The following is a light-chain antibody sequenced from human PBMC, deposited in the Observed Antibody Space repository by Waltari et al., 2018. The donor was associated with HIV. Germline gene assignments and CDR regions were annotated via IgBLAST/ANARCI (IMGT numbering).Light chain of an antibody. CDR2: EVS. J-gene: IGLJ1*01. V-gene: IGLV2-14*01. CDR3: SSYTSSSLYV. CDR1: SSDVGGYNY. Sequence: QSALTQPASVSGSPGQSITISCTGTSSDVGGYNYVPWYQQHPGKAPKLMIYEVSNRPSGVSNRFSGSKSGNTACLTISGLQAEDEADYYCSSYTSSSLYVFGTGTKVTVL.